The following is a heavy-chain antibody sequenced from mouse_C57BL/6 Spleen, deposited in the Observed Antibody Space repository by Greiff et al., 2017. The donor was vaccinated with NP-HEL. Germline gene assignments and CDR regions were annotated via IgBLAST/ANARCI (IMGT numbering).Heavy chain of an antibody. CDR1: GYTFTEYT. V-gene: IGHV1-62-2*01. J-gene: IGHJ2*01. CDR3: ARHLATGNFDY. CDR2: FYPGSGSI. Sequence: VQLQQSGAELVKPGASGKLSCRASGYTFTEYTIHWVKRRSGQGLEGMGWFYPGSGSIKYNEKFKDKATLTADKSSSTVYMELSRLTSEDSAVYFCARHLATGNFDYWGQGTTLTVSS. D-gene: IGHD4-1*02.